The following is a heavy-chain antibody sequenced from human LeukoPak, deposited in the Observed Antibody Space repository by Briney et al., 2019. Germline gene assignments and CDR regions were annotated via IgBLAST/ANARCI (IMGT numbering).Heavy chain of an antibody. CDR3: ARDYSSSDHPTGYFDY. Sequence: PGRSLRLSCAASGFTFSSYAMHWVRQAPGKGLEWVAVISYDGSNKYYADSVKGRFTISRDNSKNTLYLQMNSLRAEDTAVYYCARDYSSSDHPTGYFDYWGQGTLVTVSS. V-gene: IGHV3-30-3*01. J-gene: IGHJ4*02. CDR1: GFTFSSYA. CDR2: ISYDGSNK. D-gene: IGHD6-6*01.